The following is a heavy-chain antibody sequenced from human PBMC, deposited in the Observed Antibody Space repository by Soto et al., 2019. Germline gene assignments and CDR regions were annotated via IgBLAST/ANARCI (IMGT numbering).Heavy chain of an antibody. CDR1: GDSTNNSY. CDR3: AKYRRTEAEGFTLDY. Sequence: SETLSLTCAVSGDSTNNSYWSWIRQPPGKRLEWIGNIYYTGTTTYNPSLESRVTMSVDTSKNRFSLKLNSVDAADTAVYYCAKYRRTEAEGFTLDYWGRGTLVTVSS. D-gene: IGHD6-13*01. J-gene: IGHJ4*02. V-gene: IGHV4-59*01. CDR2: IYYTGTT.